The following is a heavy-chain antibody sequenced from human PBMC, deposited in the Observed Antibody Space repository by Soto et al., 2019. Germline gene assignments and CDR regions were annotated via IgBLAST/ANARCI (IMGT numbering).Heavy chain of an antibody. V-gene: IGHV4-34*01. D-gene: IGHD2-2*01. CDR2: INHSGST. CDR1: GGSFSGYY. CDR3: ARGRYCSSTSCWAFAGWFDP. J-gene: IGHJ5*02. Sequence: SETLSLTCAVYGGSFSGYYWSWIRQPPGKGLEWIGEINHSGSTNYNPSLKSRVTISVDTSKNPFSLKLSSVTAADTAVYYCARGRYCSSTSCWAFAGWFDPWGQGTLVTVSS.